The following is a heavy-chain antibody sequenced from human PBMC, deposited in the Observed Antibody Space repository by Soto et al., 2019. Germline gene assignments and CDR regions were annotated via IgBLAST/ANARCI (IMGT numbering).Heavy chain of an antibody. CDR2: IWYDGGSE. V-gene: IGHV3-33*08. D-gene: IGHD6-19*01. CDR3: ARAQGPSIGSCLDL. CDR1: GFTFSAYG. Sequence: QVQLLESGGGLVQPGRSLRLSCAASGFTFSAYGMHWVRQAPGEGLEWVAVIWYDGGSEYYADSVEGRFNDSRDNAKNTVFLHMDTLRGDDTAVYYCARAQGPSIGSCLDLWGQGTLVTVSS. J-gene: IGHJ5*02.